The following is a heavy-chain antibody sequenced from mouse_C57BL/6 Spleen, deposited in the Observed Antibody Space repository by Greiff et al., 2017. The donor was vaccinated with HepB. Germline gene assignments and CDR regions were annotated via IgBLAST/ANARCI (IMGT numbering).Heavy chain of an antibody. J-gene: IGHJ4*01. V-gene: IGHV6-6*01. CDR1: GFTFSDAW. CDR3: TRVDGYPYAMDY. Sequence: EVQVVESGGGLVQPGGSMKLSCAASGFTFSDAWMDWVRQSPEKGLEWVAEIRNKANNHATYYAESVKGRFTISRDDSKSSVYLQMNSLRAEDTGIYYCTRVDGYPYAMDYWGQGTSVTVSS. D-gene: IGHD2-3*01. CDR2: IRNKANNHAT.